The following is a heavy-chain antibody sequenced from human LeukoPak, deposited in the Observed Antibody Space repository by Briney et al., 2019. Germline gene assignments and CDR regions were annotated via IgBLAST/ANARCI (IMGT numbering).Heavy chain of an antibody. J-gene: IGHJ4*02. CDR3: ARALSSGNPRHPKYYFDY. D-gene: IGHD6-19*01. V-gene: IGHV3-30-3*01. Sequence: GGSLRLSCAASEFTFSSYAMHWVRQAPGKGLEGVAVISYDGSNKYYADSVKGRFTISRDNSKNTLYLQMNSLRAEDTAVYYCARALSSGNPRHPKYYFDYWGQGTLVTVSS. CDR2: ISYDGSNK. CDR1: EFTFSSYA.